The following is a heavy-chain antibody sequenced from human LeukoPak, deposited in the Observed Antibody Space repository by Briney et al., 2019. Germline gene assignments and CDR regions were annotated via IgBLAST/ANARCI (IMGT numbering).Heavy chain of an antibody. CDR1: GFNFYMYE. J-gene: IGHJ3*02. Sequence: PGGSLRLSCAASGFNFYMYEMNWVRQAPGKGLEWVAYISSSGRTIYSADSVKGRFTISRDNAKNSLSLQMNSLRAEDTAVYYCARERDYDPPLGAFDIWGQGTMVTVSS. D-gene: IGHD3-3*01. CDR2: ISSSGRTI. V-gene: IGHV3-48*03. CDR3: ARERDYDPPLGAFDI.